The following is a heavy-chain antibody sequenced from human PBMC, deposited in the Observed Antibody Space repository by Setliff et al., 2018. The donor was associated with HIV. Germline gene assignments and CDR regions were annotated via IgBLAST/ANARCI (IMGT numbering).Heavy chain of an antibody. CDR2: INHSGST. V-gene: IGHV4-34*01. Sequence: PSETLSLTCAVYGGSFSSYYWIWIRQPPGKGLEWIGEINHSGSTAYNPSLKSRVTISVDTAKNQFSLKLNSVTAADTAVYYCTVYNTGYLSHYLDYWGQGTPVTVSS. CDR3: TVYNTGYLSHYLDY. D-gene: IGHD3-9*01. J-gene: IGHJ4*02. CDR1: GGSFSSYY.